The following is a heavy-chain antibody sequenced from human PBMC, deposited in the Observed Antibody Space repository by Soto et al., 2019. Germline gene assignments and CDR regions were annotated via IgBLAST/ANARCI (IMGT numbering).Heavy chain of an antibody. V-gene: IGHV4-31*03. CDR2: IYYSGST. Sequence: PSETLSLTCTVSGGSISSGGYYWSWIRQHPGKGLEWIGYIYYSGSTYYNPSLKSRVTISVDTSKNQFSLKLSSVTAADTAVYYCARVIRAGSGSYPDYWGQGTLVTVSS. CDR3: ARVIRAGSGSYPDY. CDR1: GGSISSGGYY. D-gene: IGHD3-10*01. J-gene: IGHJ4*02.